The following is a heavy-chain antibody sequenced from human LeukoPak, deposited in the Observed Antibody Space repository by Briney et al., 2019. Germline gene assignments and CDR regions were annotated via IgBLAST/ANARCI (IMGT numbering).Heavy chain of an antibody. D-gene: IGHD5-12*01. J-gene: IGHJ2*01. CDR3: ARRRGYSHHVDDLYFDL. Sequence: ASVKVSCKASGYTFTNYDINWVRQAGGQGLEWMGWMNPKSGNTGYAQKFQGRVTMTRDTSITTAYMELTSLRSEDTAVYYCARRRGYSHHVDDLYFDLWGRGTLVIGSS. CDR2: MNPKSGNT. V-gene: IGHV1-8*01. CDR1: GYTFTNYD.